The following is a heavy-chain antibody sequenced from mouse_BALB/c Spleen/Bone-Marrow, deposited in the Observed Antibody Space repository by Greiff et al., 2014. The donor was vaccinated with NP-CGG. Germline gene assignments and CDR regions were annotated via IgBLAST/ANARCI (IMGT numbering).Heavy chain of an antibody. CDR1: GFNIKDTY. Sequence: EVKLMESGAELVKPGASVKLSCTASGFNIKDTYMHWVKQRPEQGLDWIGRIDPANGNTKYDPKLQGKATITADTSSNAAYLQLSSLTSEDTAVYYCAREDYGNSYAMDYWGQGTSVTVSS. D-gene: IGHD2-1*01. CDR2: IDPANGNT. V-gene: IGHV14-3*02. J-gene: IGHJ4*01. CDR3: AREDYGNSYAMDY.